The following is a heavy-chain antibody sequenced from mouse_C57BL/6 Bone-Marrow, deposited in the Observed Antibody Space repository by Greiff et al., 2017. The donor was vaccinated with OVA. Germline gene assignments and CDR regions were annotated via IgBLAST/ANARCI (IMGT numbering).Heavy chain of an antibody. V-gene: IGHV1-22*01. Sequence: EVQLLQSGPGLVKPGASVKLSCKASGFTFSDYSMHWVRQAPGKGLEWVGYINPSNGGINYTHKVKGQSTLPVNNSSSTAYMQLSSLTSEDSAMYYCARRSVNPFDYWGQGTTLTVSS. J-gene: IGHJ2*01. CDR2: INPSNGGI. CDR3: ARRSVNPFDY. CDR1: GFTFSDYS.